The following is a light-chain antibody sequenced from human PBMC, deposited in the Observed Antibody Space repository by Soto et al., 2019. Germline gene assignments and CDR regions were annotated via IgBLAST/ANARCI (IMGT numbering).Light chain of an antibody. CDR2: GAS. Sequence: EIVLTQSPGTLSLAPGEAATLSCRASQSVSSNYFAWYQQKPGQAPRLLIYGASRRATGIPDRFSGSGSGTDFTLTISRLEPEDFAVYYRQQYSSSPPWTFGQGTKVEIK. V-gene: IGKV3-20*01. CDR3: QQYSSSPPWT. J-gene: IGKJ1*01. CDR1: QSVSSNY.